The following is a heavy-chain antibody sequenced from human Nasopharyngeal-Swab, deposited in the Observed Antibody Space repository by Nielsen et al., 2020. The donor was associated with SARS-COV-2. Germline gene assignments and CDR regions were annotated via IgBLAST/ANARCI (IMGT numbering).Heavy chain of an antibody. V-gene: IGHV4-39*01. CDR1: GDAIAYSIFY. J-gene: IGHJ4*02. D-gene: IGHD6-13*01. Sequence: SETLSPTCTASGDAIAYSIFYWGWMRQPPGKGLEWIGNIYYNGNTYQNPSLKSRLTISVDKSKNQFSLQLSSVTAADTAVYYCVRSSSWYYFDYWAQGTQVTVSS. CDR2: IYYNGNT. CDR3: VRSSSWYYFDY.